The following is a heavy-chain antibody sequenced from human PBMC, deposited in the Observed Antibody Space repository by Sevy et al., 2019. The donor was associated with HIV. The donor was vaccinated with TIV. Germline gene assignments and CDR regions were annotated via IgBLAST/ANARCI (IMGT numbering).Heavy chain of an antibody. CDR1: GFTFSSNW. CDR3: ERCAFVLVNKGGKKDGYFQH. CDR2: INSDGSST. J-gene: IGHJ1*01. Sequence: GGSLRLSCAASGFTFSSNWMHWVRQAPGKGLVWVSRINSDGSSTNYADSVKGRFTISRDNAKNTLYLQMNSLRAEDTDVYYCERCAFVLVNKGGKKDGYFQHWGQGALVTVSS. V-gene: IGHV3-74*01. D-gene: IGHD2-21*01.